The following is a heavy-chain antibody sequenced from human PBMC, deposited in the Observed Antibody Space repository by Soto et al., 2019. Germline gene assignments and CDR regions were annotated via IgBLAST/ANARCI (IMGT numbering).Heavy chain of an antibody. CDR2: IWYDGSNK. J-gene: IGHJ6*02. V-gene: IGHV3-33*01. CDR1: GFTFSSYG. CDR3: ARNEARPPYYGMDV. Sequence: GGSLRLSCAASGFTFSSYGMHWVRQAPGKGLEWVAVIWYDGSNKYYADSVKGRFTNSRDNSKNTLYLQMNSLRAEDTAVYYCARNEARPPYYGMDVWGQGTTVTVSS. D-gene: IGHD1-1*01.